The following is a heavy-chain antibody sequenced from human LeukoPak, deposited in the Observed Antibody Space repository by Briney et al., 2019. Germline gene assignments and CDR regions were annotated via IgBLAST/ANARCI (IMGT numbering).Heavy chain of an antibody. CDR3: ARLYDYGDSDPFFDY. J-gene: IGHJ4*02. CDR2: IYYSGST. D-gene: IGHD4-17*01. CDR1: GGSISSSSYY. V-gene: IGHV4-39*01. Sequence: SETLSLTCTVSGGSISSSSYYWGWIRQPPGKGLEWIGSIYYSGSTYYNPSLKSRVTISVDTSKNQFSLKLSSVTAADTAVYYCARLYDYGDSDPFFDYWGQGTLVTVSS.